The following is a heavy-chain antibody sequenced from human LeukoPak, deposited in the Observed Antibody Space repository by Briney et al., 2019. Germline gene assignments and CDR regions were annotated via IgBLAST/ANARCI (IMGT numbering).Heavy chain of an antibody. CDR3: ARDVYGAGPHY. CDR2: IYYSGST. V-gene: IGHV4-39*07. CDR1: GGSISSSSYY. J-gene: IGHJ4*02. D-gene: IGHD3-10*01. Sequence: PSQTLSLTCTVSGGSISSSSYYWGWIRQPPGKGLEWIGRIYYSGSTYYNPSLKSRVPISVDTSKNQFSLKLSSVTAADTAVYYCARDVYGAGPHYWGQGTLVTVSS.